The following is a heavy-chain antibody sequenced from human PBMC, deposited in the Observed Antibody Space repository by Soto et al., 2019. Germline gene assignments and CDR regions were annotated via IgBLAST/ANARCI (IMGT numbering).Heavy chain of an antibody. D-gene: IGHD1-26*01. CDR3: AREKGYSGSSLDY. Sequence: GGSLRLSCAASGFTFTDYSMNWVRQAPGKGLEWVSSLSPSGSYIYYADSLKGRFTISRDNAKNSLYLQMNSLRAEDTALYYCAREKGYSGSSLDYWGQGILVTVSS. CDR2: LSPSGSYI. V-gene: IGHV3-21*01. CDR1: GFTFTDYS. J-gene: IGHJ4*02.